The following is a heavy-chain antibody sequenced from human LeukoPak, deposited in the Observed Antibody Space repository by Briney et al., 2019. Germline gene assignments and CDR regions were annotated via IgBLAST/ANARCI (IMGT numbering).Heavy chain of an antibody. CDR3: GKDRCSGGSCYSSFDY. CDR2: ISYDGSNK. Sequence: GGSLRLSCAASGFTFSSYGMHWVRQAPGKGLEWVAVISYDGSNKYYADSVKGRFTISRDNSKNTLYLQMNSLRAEDTAVYYCGKDRCSGGSCYSSFDYWGQGTLVTVSS. V-gene: IGHV3-30*18. J-gene: IGHJ4*02. CDR1: GFTFSSYG. D-gene: IGHD2-15*01.